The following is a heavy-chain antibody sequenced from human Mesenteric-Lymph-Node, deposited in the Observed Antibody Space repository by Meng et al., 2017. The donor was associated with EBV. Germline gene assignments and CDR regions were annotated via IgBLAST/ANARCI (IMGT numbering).Heavy chain of an antibody. V-gene: IGHV4-30-2*01. CDR2: IYHTGTT. CDR3: ARAGAYYDVLTGFDY. Sequence: HLPLQESGSRLVKPSQTLSLTCAVFGGSLSSGGYSWNWIRQTPGRGLEWIGYIYHTGTTYYNPSLKSRVTMSVDRSTNQFSLWLKSVTAADTAIYYCARAGAYYDVLTGFDYWGQGTLVTVSS. D-gene: IGHD3-9*01. J-gene: IGHJ4*02. CDR1: GGSLSSGGYS.